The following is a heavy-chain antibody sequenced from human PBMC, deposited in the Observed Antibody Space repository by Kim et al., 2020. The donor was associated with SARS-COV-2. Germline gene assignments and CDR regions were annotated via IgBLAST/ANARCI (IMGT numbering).Heavy chain of an antibody. CDR2: IWYDGSNK. CDR1: GFTFSSYG. J-gene: IGHJ5*02. Sequence: GGSLRLSCASSGFTFSSYGMHWVRQAPGKGLELVAVIWYDGSNKDYTDCVKCRFTISRYNSKNTLYLQMNSMRAEDTAVYYCARDGVSSGWTPGRAWFDPWGQGTLVTVSS. V-gene: IGHV3-33*01. D-gene: IGHD6-19*01. CDR3: ARDGVSSGWTPGRAWFDP.